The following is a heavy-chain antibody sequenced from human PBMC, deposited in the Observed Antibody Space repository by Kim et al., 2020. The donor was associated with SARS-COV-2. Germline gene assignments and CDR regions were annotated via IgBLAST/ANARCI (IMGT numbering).Heavy chain of an antibody. CDR3: ARGRPQGLKYYFDY. Sequence: NPSLQSRVTISLDTSKNQYSLKLSSATAADTAVYYCARGRPQGLKYYFDYWGQGTLVTVSS. V-gene: IGHV4-39*07. D-gene: IGHD2-21*02. J-gene: IGHJ4*02.